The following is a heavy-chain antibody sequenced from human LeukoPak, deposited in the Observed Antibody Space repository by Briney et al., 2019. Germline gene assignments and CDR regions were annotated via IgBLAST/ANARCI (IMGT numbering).Heavy chain of an antibody. CDR2: ISGSGGST. D-gene: IGHD1-26*01. CDR3: AKSEGIVGATRYFDY. CDR1: GFTFSSYA. Sequence: GGSLRLSCAASGFTFSSYAMSWVRQAPGKGLAWVSAISGSGGSTYYADSVKGRFTISRDNSKNTLYLQMNSLRAEDTAVYYCAKSEGIVGATRYFDYWGQGTLVTVSS. V-gene: IGHV3-23*01. J-gene: IGHJ4*02.